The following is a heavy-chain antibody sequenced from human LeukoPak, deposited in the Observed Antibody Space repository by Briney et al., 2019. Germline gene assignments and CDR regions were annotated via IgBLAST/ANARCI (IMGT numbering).Heavy chain of an antibody. J-gene: IGHJ4*02. CDR3: ALVGSTPRDY. CDR1: GGSISSSSYY. V-gene: IGHV4-39*01. D-gene: IGHD1-26*01. CDR2: IYYSGST. Sequence: SEALSLTCTVSGGSISSSSYYWGWIRQPPGKGLEWIGSIYYSGSTYYNPSLKSRVTISVDTSKNQFSLKLSSVTAADTAVYYSALVGSTPRDYWGQGTLVTVSS.